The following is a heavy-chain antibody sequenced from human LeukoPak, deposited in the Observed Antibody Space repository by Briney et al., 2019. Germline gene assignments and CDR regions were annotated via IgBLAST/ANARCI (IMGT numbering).Heavy chain of an antibody. Sequence: PGRSLRLSCAASGFIFSSYGMHWVRQAPGKGLEWVAVIWYDGSNKYYADSVKGRFTISRDNSKNTLYLQMNSLRAEDTAVYYCAREANIVVVVAATLGGNWFDPWGQGTLVTVSS. CDR2: IWYDGSNK. D-gene: IGHD2-15*01. J-gene: IGHJ5*02. CDR1: GFIFSSYG. CDR3: AREANIVVVVAATLGGNWFDP. V-gene: IGHV3-33*01.